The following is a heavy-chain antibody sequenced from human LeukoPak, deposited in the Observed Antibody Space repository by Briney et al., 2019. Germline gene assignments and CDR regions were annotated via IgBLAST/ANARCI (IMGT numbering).Heavy chain of an antibody. D-gene: IGHD6-19*01. Sequence: GGSLRLSCAASGFTFSSYSMNWVRQAPGKGLEWVSSISSSSSYIYYADSVKGRFTISRDNAKNSLYLQMNSLRAEDTAVYYCARDPPGAVAEYFDYWGQGTLVTVSS. V-gene: IGHV3-21*01. J-gene: IGHJ4*02. CDR3: ARDPPGAVAEYFDY. CDR1: GFTFSSYS. CDR2: ISSSSSYI.